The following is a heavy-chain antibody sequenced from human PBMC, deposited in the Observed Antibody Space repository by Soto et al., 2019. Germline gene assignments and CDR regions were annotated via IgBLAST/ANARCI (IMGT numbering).Heavy chain of an antibody. CDR3: LKGMDV. V-gene: IGHV3-7*01. J-gene: IGHJ6*02. CDR1: GFAFSDEW. Sequence: GGSLRLSCAASGFAFSDEWMNWVRQAPGKGLEWVANTNKDGSQKYYVDSVKGRFTISRDNTKNSLYLQMNSLRAEDTAVYYCLKGMDVWGQGTTVTVSS. CDR2: TNKDGSQK.